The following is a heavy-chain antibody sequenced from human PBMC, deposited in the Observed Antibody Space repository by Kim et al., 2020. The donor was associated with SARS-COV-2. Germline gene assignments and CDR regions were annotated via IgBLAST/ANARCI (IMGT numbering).Heavy chain of an antibody. D-gene: IGHD3-10*01. CDR1: GFTVSSNY. Sequence: GGSLRLSCAASGFTVSSNYMSWVRQAPGKGLEWVSFIYSAGTTKYADSVKGRFAISRDTSKNTLFLQMNSLRAEDTAVYYCARWVQYYYQYWGQGTLVTVSS. J-gene: IGHJ1*01. CDR2: IYSAGTT. CDR3: ARWVQYYYQY. V-gene: IGHV3-53*01.